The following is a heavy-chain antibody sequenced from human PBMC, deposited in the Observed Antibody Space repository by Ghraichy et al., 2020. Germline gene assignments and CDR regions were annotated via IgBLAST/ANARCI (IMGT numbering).Heavy chain of an antibody. Sequence: ASVKVSCKASGYTLSGYLIHWVRQAPGQGLEWVGRINPNSGYTNSAQEFQGRVTMTWDTSISTAYMELSRLTSDDTVVYYCARGGFNYGKQGFDYWGQGTLVTVSS. V-gene: IGHV1-2*05. D-gene: IGHD3-10*01. CDR3: ARGGFNYGKQGFDY. CDR2: INPNSGYT. J-gene: IGHJ4*02. CDR1: GYTLSGYL.